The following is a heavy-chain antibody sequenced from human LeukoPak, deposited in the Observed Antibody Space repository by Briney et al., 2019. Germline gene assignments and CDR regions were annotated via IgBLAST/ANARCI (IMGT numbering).Heavy chain of an antibody. CDR2: IYTSGST. CDR1: GNSISSGDYY. V-gene: IGHV4-61*02. D-gene: IGHD3-3*01. Sequence: SETLSLTCTVSGNSISSGDYYWSWIRQPAGRGLEWIGRIYTSGSTPYNPCLKSRVTISGVRSENQLSLRLSSVTAADTAVYYCARVGNLKTDFWSGYTIYYYMDVWGKGTTVTVSS. CDR3: ARVGNLKTDFWSGYTIYYYMDV. J-gene: IGHJ6*03.